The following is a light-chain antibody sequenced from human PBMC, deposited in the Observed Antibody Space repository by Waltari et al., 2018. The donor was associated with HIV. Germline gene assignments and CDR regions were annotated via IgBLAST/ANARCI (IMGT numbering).Light chain of an antibody. V-gene: IGLV2-23*02. CDR3: CSYAGTSILV. CDR2: EVT. Sequence: QSALTQPASVSGSPGQSITISCTGTSSDVGSYNLVSWYQQHPGKAPKLRIDEVTKRPSGVSNRFSGAKYGNTASLTISGLQAEDEGDYHCCSYAGTSILVFGGGTKLTVL. J-gene: IGLJ3*02. CDR1: SSDVGSYNL.